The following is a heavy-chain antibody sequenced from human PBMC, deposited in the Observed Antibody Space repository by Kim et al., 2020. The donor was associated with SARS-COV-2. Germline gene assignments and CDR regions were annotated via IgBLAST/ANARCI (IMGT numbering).Heavy chain of an antibody. V-gene: IGHV3-21*01. Sequence: RGSLRLSCAASGFTFSSYSMNWVRQAPGKGLEWCSAISCSSVDISYSDAVKGGFTIARDNAKNSLYLQLNSLRAEDTAVYYCARDRDSYGPAAGFDPWG. J-gene: IGHJ5*02. CDR1: GFTFSSYS. CDR3: ARDRDSYGPAAGFDP. CDR2: ISCSSVDI. D-gene: IGHD5-18*01.